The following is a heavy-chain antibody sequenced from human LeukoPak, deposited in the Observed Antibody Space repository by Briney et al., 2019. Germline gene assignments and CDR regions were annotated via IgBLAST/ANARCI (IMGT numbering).Heavy chain of an antibody. J-gene: IGHJ4*02. CDR1: GFTVSSYA. V-gene: IGHV3-30*04. CDR3: AGEGYSYGYDY. D-gene: IGHD5-18*01. Sequence: GGSLRLSCAASGFTVSSYAMHWVRQAPGKGLEWVAIISYDGSNKYYADSVKGRFTISRDSSKNTLYLQMNSLRAEDTAVYYCAGEGYSYGYDYWGQGTLVTVSS. CDR2: ISYDGSNK.